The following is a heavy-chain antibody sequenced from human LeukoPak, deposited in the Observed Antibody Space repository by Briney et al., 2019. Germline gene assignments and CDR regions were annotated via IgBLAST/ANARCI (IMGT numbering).Heavy chain of an antibody. V-gene: IGHV4-59*01. CDR1: GGSISSYY. Sequence: SETLSLTCTVSGGSISSYYWSWIRQPPGKGLEWIGYIYYSGSTNYNPSLKSRVTISVDTSKNQFSLKLSSVTAAGTAVYYCARLVGNRGRYYGMDVWGQGTTVTVSS. D-gene: IGHD2-8*02. CDR2: IYYSGST. CDR3: ARLVGNRGRYYGMDV. J-gene: IGHJ6*02.